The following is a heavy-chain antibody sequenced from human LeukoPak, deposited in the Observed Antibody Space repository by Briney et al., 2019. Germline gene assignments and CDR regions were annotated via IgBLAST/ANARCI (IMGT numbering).Heavy chain of an antibody. Sequence: SETLSLTCIVSGGSISSGSYYWSWIRQPAGKGLEWIGRIYTSGSTNYNPSLKSRVTMSVDTSKNQFSLKLSSVTAADTAVYYCARGPSGLRSPFNTWGQGTTVTVSS. V-gene: IGHV4-61*02. CDR2: IYTSGST. CDR3: ARGPSGLRSPFNT. J-gene: IGHJ3*02. D-gene: IGHD5-12*01. CDR1: GGSISSGSYY.